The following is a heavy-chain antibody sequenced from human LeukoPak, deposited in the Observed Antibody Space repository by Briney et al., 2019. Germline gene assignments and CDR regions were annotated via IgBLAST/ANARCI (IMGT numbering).Heavy chain of an antibody. V-gene: IGHV4-30-2*01. J-gene: IGHJ4*02. Sequence: SQTLSLTCAVSGGSISSGGYSWSWIRQPPGKGLEWIGNIYHSGSTYYNPSLKSRVTISVDRSKNQFSLKLSSVTAADTAVYYCASGDSRYCSGGSCYLLGYWGQGTLVTVSS. D-gene: IGHD2-15*01. CDR2: IYHSGST. CDR1: GGSISSGGYS. CDR3: ASGDSRYCSGGSCYLLGY.